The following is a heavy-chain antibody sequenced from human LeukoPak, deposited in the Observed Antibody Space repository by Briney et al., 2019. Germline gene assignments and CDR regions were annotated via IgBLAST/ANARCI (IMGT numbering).Heavy chain of an antibody. CDR2: IKQDGSEK. CDR3: GVIDY. CDR1: RFTFSSYW. V-gene: IGHV3-7*01. J-gene: IGHJ4*02. Sequence: GGSLRLSCAASRFTFSSYWMSWVRQAPGKGLELVANIKQDGSEKYYVDSVKGRFTISRDNAKNSLYLQMNSLRAEDTAVYYCGVIDYWGQGTLVTVSS. D-gene: IGHD3-10*01.